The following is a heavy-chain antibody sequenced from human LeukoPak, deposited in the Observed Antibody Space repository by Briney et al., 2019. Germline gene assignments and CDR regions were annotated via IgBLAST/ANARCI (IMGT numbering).Heavy chain of an antibody. D-gene: IGHD2-15*01. CDR1: GASVSSDYY. V-gene: IGHV4-30-4*01. CDR2: INHIGRT. J-gene: IGHJ5*02. Sequence: SQTLSLTCTVSGASVSSDYYWSWIRQSPGKGLEWIGYINHIGRTYYTPSLMSRVTMAVDTSKNQFSLKVTSVTAADTAVYYCARRRQGYCGSRGCFSDFDPWGQGILVTVSS. CDR3: ARRRQGYCGSRGCFSDFDP.